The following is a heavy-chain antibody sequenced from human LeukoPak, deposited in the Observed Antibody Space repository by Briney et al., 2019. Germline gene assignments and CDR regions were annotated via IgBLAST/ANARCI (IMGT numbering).Heavy chain of an antibody. CDR2: ISVRSNYR. CDR1: GYTFSDFS. J-gene: IGHJ3*01. V-gene: IGHV3-21*01. Sequence: PGGSLRLSCAASGYTFSDFSVNWVRQAPGKGLEWVSSISVRSNYRYYADSVRGRFTISRDDARDSLFLQMNSLRAEGTAVYFCARGGPNHGFDFWGQGTMVTVSS. D-gene: IGHD4/OR15-4a*01. CDR3: ARGGPNHGFDF.